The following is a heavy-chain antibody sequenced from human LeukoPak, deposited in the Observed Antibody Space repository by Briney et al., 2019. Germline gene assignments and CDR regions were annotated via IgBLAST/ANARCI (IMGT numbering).Heavy chain of an antibody. D-gene: IGHD3-10*01. CDR3: ARVMKGSERLTMVRGVIIKTAGLYYMDV. CDR1: GFTLSSYA. V-gene: IGHV3-23*01. J-gene: IGHJ6*03. Sequence: PGGSLRLSCAASGFTLSSYAISWVRQAPGKGLEWVSGISASGGSTNYAASVKGRFTISRDNSKNTVYLQMNSLRAEDTAVYYCARVMKGSERLTMVRGVIIKTAGLYYMDVWGEGTTVTVSS. CDR2: ISASGGST.